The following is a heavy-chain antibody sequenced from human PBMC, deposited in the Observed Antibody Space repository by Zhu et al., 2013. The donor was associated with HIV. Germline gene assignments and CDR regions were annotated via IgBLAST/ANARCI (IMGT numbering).Heavy chain of an antibody. D-gene: IGHD6-19*01. CDR1: GGTFSSYA. CDR3: ARGTFRGAVAGTDYFDY. J-gene: IGHJ4*02. Sequence: QVQLVQSGAEVKKPGSSVKVSCKASGGTFSSYAISWVRQAPGQGLEWMGGIIPIFGTANYAQKFQGRVTITADESTSTAYMELSSLRSEDTAVYYCARGTFRGAVAGTDYFDYWGQGTPGHRLL. CDR2: IIPIFGTA. V-gene: IGHV1-69*01.